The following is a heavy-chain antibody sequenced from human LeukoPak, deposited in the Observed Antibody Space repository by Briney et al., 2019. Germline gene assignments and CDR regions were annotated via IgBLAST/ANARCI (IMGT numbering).Heavy chain of an antibody. CDR1: GFTVSSNY. D-gene: IGHD4-17*01. CDR3: ARDPNGDYIGAFDF. V-gene: IGHV3-23*01. CDR2: IVGSGAGT. J-gene: IGHJ3*01. Sequence: GGSLRLSCAASGFTVSSNYMSWVRQAPGKGLVWVSAIVGSGAGTQYADSVKGRFTISRDNSKNTLYLQMNSLRAEDTAVYYCARDPNGDYIGAFDFRGQGTMVTVSS.